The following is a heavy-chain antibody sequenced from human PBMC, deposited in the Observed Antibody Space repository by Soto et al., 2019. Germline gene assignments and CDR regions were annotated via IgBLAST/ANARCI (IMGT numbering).Heavy chain of an antibody. V-gene: IGHV4-59*01. CDR2: VYYTGST. CDR3: ASGRTVSNYADGSREYSYLFDY. D-gene: IGHD3-22*01. J-gene: IGHJ4*02. CDR1: GDSISTFC. Sequence: SETLSLTCTVSGDSISTFCWGWRWQSPRKELEWIGYVYYTGSTNYNPSLKRRVHISVDRPKKQCPLKLTSANAADTAVYYCASGRTVSNYADGSREYSYLFDYWGQGTQVTVSS.